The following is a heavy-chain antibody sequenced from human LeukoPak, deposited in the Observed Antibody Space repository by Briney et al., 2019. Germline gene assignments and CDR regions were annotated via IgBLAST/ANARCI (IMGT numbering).Heavy chain of an antibody. J-gene: IGHJ6*03. CDR1: GGTFSSYA. V-gene: IGHV1-69*01. Sequence: SVKVSCKASGGTFSSYAISWVRQAPGQGLEWMGGIIPIFGTANYAQKFQDRATTTWDESTSTAYMELCSLGPEDTAVYYCVRGAALPYCIDGWGKGTTVTVSS. CDR3: VRGAALPYCIDG. D-gene: IGHD6-6*01. CDR2: IIPIFGTA.